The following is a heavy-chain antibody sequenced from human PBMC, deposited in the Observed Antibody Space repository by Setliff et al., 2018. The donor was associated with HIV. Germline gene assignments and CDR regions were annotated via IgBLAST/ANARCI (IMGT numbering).Heavy chain of an antibody. V-gene: IGHV3-49*04. D-gene: IGHD3-3*01. CDR1: GFPFRSYW. CDR2: IRSKPYGGTT. CDR3: TRDPMFYNSWSGFTNASDI. J-gene: IGHJ3*02. Sequence: GGSLRLSCAASGFPFRSYWMTWVRQAPGKGLEWVGVIRSKPYGGTTEYAASVKGRFIISRDDSKSIAYHQLNSLKPEDTAVYFCTRDPMFYNSWSGFTNASDIWGPGTLVTVSS.